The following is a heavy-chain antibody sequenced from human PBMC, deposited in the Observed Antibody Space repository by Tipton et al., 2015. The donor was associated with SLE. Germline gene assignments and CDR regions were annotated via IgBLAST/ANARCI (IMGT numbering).Heavy chain of an antibody. V-gene: IGHV3-33*01. CDR1: GFSFSNYG. D-gene: IGHD3-3*01. Sequence: SLRLSCAASGFSFSNYGMHWVRQAPGKGLEWVAVIWYDGSNEYYADSVKGRFTISRDNSKNTLYLQMNSLRAEDTAVYYCARSSWYDFWSGYYSERYFDLWGRGTLVTVSS. CDR2: IWYDGSNE. CDR3: ARSSWYDFWSGYYSERYFDL. J-gene: IGHJ2*01.